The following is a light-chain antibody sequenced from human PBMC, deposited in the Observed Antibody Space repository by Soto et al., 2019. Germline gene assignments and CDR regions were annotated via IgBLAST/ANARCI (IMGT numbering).Light chain of an antibody. CDR2: RNN. J-gene: IGLJ1*01. V-gene: IGLV1-47*01. CDR3: AAWDDSLSVHYV. Sequence: QPVLTQPPSASGTPGQRVTISCSGSSSNIGSNYVYWYQQLPGTAPKLLIYRNNQRPSGVPDRFSGSKSGTSVSLAISGLRSEDEADYYCAAWDDSLSVHYVFGTGTKVTVL. CDR1: SSNIGSNY.